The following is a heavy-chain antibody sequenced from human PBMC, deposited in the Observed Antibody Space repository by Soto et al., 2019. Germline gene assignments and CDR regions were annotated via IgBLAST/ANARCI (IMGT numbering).Heavy chain of an antibody. CDR1: GYTFNSCT. J-gene: IGHJ4*02. CDR3: ARVEAPFGESLH. Sequence: ASVKVSCKTSGYTFNSCTIARVRQAPGQGLEWLGWISPDDGNTEYEQKFQGRVTMTADTLTNNAYLELRSLKSDDTAIYYCARVEAPFGESLHWGQGTPVTVSS. V-gene: IGHV1-18*01. CDR2: ISPDDGNT. D-gene: IGHD3-10*01.